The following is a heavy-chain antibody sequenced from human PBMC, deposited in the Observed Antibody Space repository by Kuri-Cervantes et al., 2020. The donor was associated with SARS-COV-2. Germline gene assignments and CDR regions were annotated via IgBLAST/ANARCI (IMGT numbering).Heavy chain of an antibody. CDR3: ARTASTVTTDPYRYYFDY. J-gene: IGHJ4*02. D-gene: IGHD4-11*01. CDR1: GGSISSYY. Sequence: SETLSLTCTVSGGSISSYYWSWIRQPPGKGLEWIGCIYYSGSTNYNPSLKSRVTISVDTSKNQFSLKLSSVTAADTAVYYCARTASTVTTDPYRYYFDYWGQGTLVTVSS. CDR2: IYYSGST. V-gene: IGHV4-59*12.